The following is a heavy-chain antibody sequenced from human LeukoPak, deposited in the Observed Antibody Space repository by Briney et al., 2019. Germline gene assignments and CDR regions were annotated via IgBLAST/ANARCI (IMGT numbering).Heavy chain of an antibody. CDR2: ISSSSSYI. CDR1: GFTFSSYS. CDR3: ARGEFGDLRYDC. D-gene: IGHD4-17*01. Sequence: PGGSLRLSCAASGFTFSSYSMNWVRQAPGKGLEWVSSISSSSSYIYYADSVKGRFTISRDNAKNSLYLQMNSLRAEDTAMYYCARGEFGDLRYDCWGQGSLVTVSS. J-gene: IGHJ4*02. V-gene: IGHV3-21*04.